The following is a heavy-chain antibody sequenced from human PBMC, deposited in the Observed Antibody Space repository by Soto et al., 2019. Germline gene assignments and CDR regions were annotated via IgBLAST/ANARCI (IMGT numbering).Heavy chain of an antibody. J-gene: IGHJ4*02. D-gene: IGHD1-26*01. Sequence: ASVKVSCKASGYTFTSYYMHWVRQAPGQGLERMGKINPSGGSTSYAQKFQGRVTMTRDTSTSTVYMELSSLRSEDTAVYYCARAYSGMLDYWGQGTLVTVSS. V-gene: IGHV1-46*01. CDR2: INPSGGST. CDR1: GYTFTSYY. CDR3: ARAYSGMLDY.